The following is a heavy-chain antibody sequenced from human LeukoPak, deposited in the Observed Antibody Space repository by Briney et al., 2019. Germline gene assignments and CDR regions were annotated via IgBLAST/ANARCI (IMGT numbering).Heavy chain of an antibody. CDR3: VKEDGVVDNTGFDH. D-gene: IGHD3-22*01. J-gene: IGHJ5*02. CDR2: LRFDEKYI. Sequence: GGSLRLSCAASGFTFSSYGMHWVRQAPGKGLEWVAYLRFDEKYIYYGDSVKGRFTISRDNSKNTLSLQMNSLTVDDTAVYYCVKEDGVVDNTGFDHWGQGTLVTVSS. V-gene: IGHV3-30*02. CDR1: GFTFSSYG.